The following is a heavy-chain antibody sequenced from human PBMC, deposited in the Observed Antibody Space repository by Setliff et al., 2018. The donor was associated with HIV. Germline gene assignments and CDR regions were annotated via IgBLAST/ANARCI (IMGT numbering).Heavy chain of an antibody. V-gene: IGHV4-38-2*01. Sequence: LSLTCAVSGYSISSGYYWGWIRQPPGKGLEWIGSIYHSGTTYYNPSLKSRVSLSVDTSKNQFSLKLTSVTAADTAVYYCARGPVVVIPAPRWRWFDPWGRGTLVTVSS. D-gene: IGHD2-2*01. J-gene: IGHJ5*02. CDR1: GYSISSGYY. CDR3: ARGPVVVIPAPRWRWFDP. CDR2: IYHSGTT.